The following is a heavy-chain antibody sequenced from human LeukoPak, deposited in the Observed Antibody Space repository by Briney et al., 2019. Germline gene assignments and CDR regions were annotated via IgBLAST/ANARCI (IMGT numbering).Heavy chain of an antibody. CDR2: ISAYNGNT. V-gene: IGHV1-18*01. Sequence: ASVKVSCKASGYTCTSYGISWVRQAPGQGLEWMGWISAYNGNTNYAQKLQGRVTMTTDTSTSTAYMELRSLRSDDTAVYYCARDLHYYDSSGYSLDYWGQGTLVTVSS. CDR1: GYTCTSYG. J-gene: IGHJ4*02. CDR3: ARDLHYYDSSGYSLDY. D-gene: IGHD3-22*01.